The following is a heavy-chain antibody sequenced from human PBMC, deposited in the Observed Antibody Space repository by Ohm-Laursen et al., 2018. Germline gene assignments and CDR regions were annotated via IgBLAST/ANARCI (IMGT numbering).Heavy chain of an antibody. J-gene: IGHJ6*02. D-gene: IGHD2-15*01. Sequence: SLRLSCAAPGFTFSTYAMTWVRQPPGKGLEWVDNIKQDESEKLYLDSVKGRFTVSRNNPMNSLFLEMNRLRAEDTGVYYCARDFRREYCSGGSCYNGLDVWGQGTTVTVSS. V-gene: IGHV3-7*01. CDR3: ARDFRREYCSGGSCYNGLDV. CDR1: GFTFSTYA. CDR2: IKQDESEK.